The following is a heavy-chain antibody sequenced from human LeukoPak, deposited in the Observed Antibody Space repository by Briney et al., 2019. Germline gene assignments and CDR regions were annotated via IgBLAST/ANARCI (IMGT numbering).Heavy chain of an antibody. V-gene: IGHV3-48*01. CDR1: GFPFSRCA. D-gene: IGHD5-18*01. J-gene: IGHJ6*03. CDR2: TCATSPNI. Sequence: GGSLRLSRAPPGFPFSRCAMNCVRQTRGRGLECVSYTCATSPNIHHAHSETGRFTISRDNATNSLYLQMSSLRADDTAVYYWFRGHSCCFDYYYYTDGWGKGTTVTVSS. CDR3: FRGHSCCFDYYYYTDG.